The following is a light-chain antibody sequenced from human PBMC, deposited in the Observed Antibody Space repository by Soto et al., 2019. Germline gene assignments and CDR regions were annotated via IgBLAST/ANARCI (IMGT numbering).Light chain of an antibody. CDR1: STDVGAYNY. CDR2: EVT. CDR3: SSYAGSSTLYV. Sequence: QSVLTQPPSASGSPGQSVTISCTGTSTDVGAYNYVSWYQQHPGKAPKLMIYEVTKRPSGVPDRFSGSKSGNTASLTVSGLQAEDEADYYCSSYAGSSTLYVFGTGTK. V-gene: IGLV2-8*01. J-gene: IGLJ1*01.